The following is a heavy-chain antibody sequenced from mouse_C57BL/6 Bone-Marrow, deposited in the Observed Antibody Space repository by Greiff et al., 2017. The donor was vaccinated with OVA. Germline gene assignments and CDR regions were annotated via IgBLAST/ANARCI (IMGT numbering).Heavy chain of an antibody. D-gene: IGHD4-1*01. CDR3: ARGVGRGYYFDY. CDR2: IDPSDSYT. V-gene: IGHV1-69*01. CDR1: GYTFTSYW. Sequence: VQLQQPGAELVMPGASVKLSCKASGYTFTSYWMHWVKQRPGQGLEWIGEIDPSDSYTNYNQKFKGKSTLTVDKSSSTAYMQLSSLTSEDSAVYYCARGVGRGYYFDYWGQGTTLTVSS. J-gene: IGHJ2*01.